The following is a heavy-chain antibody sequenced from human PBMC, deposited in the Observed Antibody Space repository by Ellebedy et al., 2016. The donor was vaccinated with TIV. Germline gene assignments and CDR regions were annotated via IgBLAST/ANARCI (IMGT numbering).Heavy chain of an antibody. CDR2: INHSGST. Sequence: SETLSLXXAVYGGSFSGYYWSWIRQPPGKGLEWVGEINHSGSTNYNPSLKSRVTISVDTSKNQFSLKLTSVTAADTAVYYCARGRTTMITNPKYFDYWGHGTLLTVSS. D-gene: IGHD3-16*01. CDR3: ARGRTTMITNPKYFDY. V-gene: IGHV4-34*01. J-gene: IGHJ4*01. CDR1: GGSFSGYY.